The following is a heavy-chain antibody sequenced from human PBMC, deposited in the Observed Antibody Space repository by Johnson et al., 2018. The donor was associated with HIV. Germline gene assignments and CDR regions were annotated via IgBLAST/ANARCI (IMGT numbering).Heavy chain of an antibody. CDR1: GFTFDYYA. D-gene: IGHD6-6*01. CDR3: TTVNPAYSSSNEDVAFDI. CDR2: ISWNSGSI. J-gene: IGHJ3*02. V-gene: IGHV3-9*01. Sequence: VQLVESGGGLVRPGRSLRLSCAASGFTFDYYAMHWVRQAPGKGLEWVSGISWNSGSIGYADSVKGRFTISRDNAKNSLYLQMNSLRAEDTAVYYCTTVNPAYSSSNEDVAFDIWGQGTMVTVSS.